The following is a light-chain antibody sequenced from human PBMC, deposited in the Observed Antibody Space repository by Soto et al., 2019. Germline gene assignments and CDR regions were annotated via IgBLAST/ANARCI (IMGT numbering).Light chain of an antibody. CDR2: EAS. J-gene: IGKJ5*01. CDR3: QQAKSFTVS. CDR1: QSITNW. V-gene: IGKV1-5*03. Sequence: DIQRTQSPATLSASVGDSVTITCRASQSITNWLAWYQLKPGKDPKILIHEASNLHSGVSSRFTGSGSGTDFTLTINNLQTEDFATYYCQQAKSFTVSFGQGTRLDIK.